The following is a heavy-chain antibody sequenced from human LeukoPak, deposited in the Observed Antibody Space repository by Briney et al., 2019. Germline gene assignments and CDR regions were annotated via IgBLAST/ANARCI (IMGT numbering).Heavy chain of an antibody. D-gene: IGHD6-25*01. CDR3: ARGHSSGSFDY. Sequence: PSETLSLTCTVSGYSISSGYYWGWIRQPPGEGLEWIGSIYHSGSTYYNPSLKSRVTISVDTSKNQFSLKLSSVTAADTAVYYCARGHSSGSFDYWGQGTLVTVSS. V-gene: IGHV4-38-2*02. J-gene: IGHJ4*02. CDR1: GYSISSGYY. CDR2: IYHSGST.